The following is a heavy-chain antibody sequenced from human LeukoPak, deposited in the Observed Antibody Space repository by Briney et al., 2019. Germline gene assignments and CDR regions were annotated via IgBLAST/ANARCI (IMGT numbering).Heavy chain of an antibody. D-gene: IGHD3-10*01. Sequence: SETLSLTCTVSGGSISSYYWSWIRQPPGKGLEWIGYIYYGGSTNYNPSLKSRVTISVDTSKNQFSLRLSSVTAADTAVYYCARSQNYYGSGDYWSQGTLVTVSS. CDR1: GGSISSYY. J-gene: IGHJ4*02. V-gene: IGHV4-59*01. CDR3: ARSQNYYGSGDY. CDR2: IYYGGST.